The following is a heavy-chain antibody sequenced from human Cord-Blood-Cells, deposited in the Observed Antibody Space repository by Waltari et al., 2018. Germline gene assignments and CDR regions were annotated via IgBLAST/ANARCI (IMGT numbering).Heavy chain of an antibody. J-gene: IGHJ3*02. Sequence: QVQLQQWGAGLLKPSETLSLTCAVYGGSFSGYYWSWIRQPPGKGLEWIGEINHSGSTNSTPALKSRVTISVDTAKNQFSLKLSSVTAADTAVYYCASSSGIAAADAFDIWGQGTMVTVSS. CDR1: GGSFSGYY. V-gene: IGHV4-34*01. CDR3: ASSSGIAAADAFDI. CDR2: INHSGST. D-gene: IGHD6-13*01.